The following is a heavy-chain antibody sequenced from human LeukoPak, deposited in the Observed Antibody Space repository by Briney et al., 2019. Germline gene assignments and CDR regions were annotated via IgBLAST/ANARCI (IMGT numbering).Heavy chain of an antibody. CDR3: ARDWAGNSPIYYYYYYMDV. D-gene: IGHD4-23*01. Sequence: SETLSLTCTVSGDSISNYYWSWIRQPAGKGLEWIGRIYTSGSTNYNPSLKSRVTMSVDTSKNQFSLKLSSVTAADTAVYYCARDWAGNSPIYYYYYYMDVWGKGTTVTVSS. CDR1: GDSISNYY. J-gene: IGHJ6*03. CDR2: IYTSGST. V-gene: IGHV4-4*07.